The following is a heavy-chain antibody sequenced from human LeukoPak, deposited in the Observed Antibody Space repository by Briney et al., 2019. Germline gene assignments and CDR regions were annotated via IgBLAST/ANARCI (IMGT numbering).Heavy chain of an antibody. CDR2: INIGGTNT. V-gene: IGHV3-11*01. J-gene: IGHJ5*02. CDR1: IYPFSDYY. Sequence: PGGPLTLSCAPSIYPFSDYYMSWIRQARGKGREWLSYINIGGTNTHYADSVKGRFTISRDNAKRSLYLEMNNLRAEDTAVYYCATDGAGFDTWGQGVLVTVSS. CDR3: ATDGAGFDT.